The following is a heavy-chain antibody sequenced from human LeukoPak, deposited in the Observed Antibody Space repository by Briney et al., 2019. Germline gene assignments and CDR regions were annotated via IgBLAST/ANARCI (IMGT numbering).Heavy chain of an antibody. CDR1: GFTFSSYG. Sequence: GGSVRLSCAASGFTFSSYGMHWVRQAPGKGLEWVAVISYDGSNKYYADSVKGRFTISRDNSKNTLYLQMNSLRAEDTAVYYCAKSGDNDYYGSGSHDYWGQGTLATVSS. J-gene: IGHJ4*02. CDR2: ISYDGSNK. CDR3: AKSGDNDYYGSGSHDY. D-gene: IGHD3-10*01. V-gene: IGHV3-30*18.